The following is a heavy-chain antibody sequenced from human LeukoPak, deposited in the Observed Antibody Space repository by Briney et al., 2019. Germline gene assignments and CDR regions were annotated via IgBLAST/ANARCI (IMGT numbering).Heavy chain of an antibody. CDR2: IRSKANTYAT. CDR3: SAAVGTDFYDYGMDV. J-gene: IGHJ6*02. CDR1: GFTFSGSA. V-gene: IGHV3-73*01. D-gene: IGHD6-13*01. Sequence: GGSLRLSCAASGFTFSGSAMHWVRQASGKGLEWVGRIRSKANTYATAYAASVKGRFSISRDDSKNTAYLQLNSLKAEDTAVYYCSAAVGTDFYDYGMDVWGQGTTVTVSS.